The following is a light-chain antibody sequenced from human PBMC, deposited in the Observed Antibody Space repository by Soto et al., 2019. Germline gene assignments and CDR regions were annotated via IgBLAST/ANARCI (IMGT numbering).Light chain of an antibody. CDR2: DAS. V-gene: IGKV3-11*01. CDR3: QQRGNWPPT. J-gene: IGKJ4*01. Sequence: EVVLTQSPASLSLSPGDRATLSCRADQSVSDYSAWYQQKPGQPPRLLFFDASSRATCVPHRFSAGGSGTDFTLIISSLQPEDFAVYYCQQRGNWPPTFGGGTKVEI. CDR1: QSVSDY.